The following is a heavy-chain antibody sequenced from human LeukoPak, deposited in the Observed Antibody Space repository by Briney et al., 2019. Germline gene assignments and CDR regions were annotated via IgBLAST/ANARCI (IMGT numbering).Heavy chain of an antibody. CDR1: GGSISSGGYS. CDR3: ARWNLDGGNRPDY. CDR2: IFHSGST. Sequence: PSQTLSLTCAVSGGSISSGGYSWSWIRQPPGKGLEWIGYIFHSGSTYYNPSLKSRVTISLDRSKNQFSLKLNSVTAADTAMYYCARWNLDGGNRPDYWGPGTLVTVSS. D-gene: IGHD4-23*01. J-gene: IGHJ4*02. V-gene: IGHV4-30-2*02.